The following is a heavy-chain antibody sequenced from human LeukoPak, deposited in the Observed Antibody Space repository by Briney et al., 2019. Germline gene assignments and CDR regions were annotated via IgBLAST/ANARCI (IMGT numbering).Heavy chain of an antibody. CDR1: GGSISSGSYY. J-gene: IGHJ4*02. D-gene: IGHD3-22*01. CDR3: AREGETYYYDSSGYYRALRYFDY. V-gene: IGHV4-31*03. Sequence: SQTLSLTCTVSGGSISSGSYYWSWIRQHPGKGLEWIGYIYYSGSTYYNPSLKSRVTISVDTSKNQFSLKLSSVTAADTAVYYCAREGETYYYDSSGYYRALRYFDYWGQGTLVTVSS. CDR2: IYYSGST.